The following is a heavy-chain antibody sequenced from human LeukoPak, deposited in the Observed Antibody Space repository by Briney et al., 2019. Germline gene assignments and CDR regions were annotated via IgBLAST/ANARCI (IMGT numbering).Heavy chain of an antibody. V-gene: IGHV3-11*04. J-gene: IGHJ5*02. Sequence: GGSLRLSCAASGFTFSDYYMSWVRQAPGKGLEWVAYISSSGSTIYYADSVKGRFTISRDNAKNSLYLQMNSLRAEATAVYYGARGSIAGWLDWFDSWGQGNLGTVSS. CDR1: GFTFSDYY. D-gene: IGHD6-19*01. CDR2: ISSSGSTI. CDR3: ARGSIAGWLDWFDS.